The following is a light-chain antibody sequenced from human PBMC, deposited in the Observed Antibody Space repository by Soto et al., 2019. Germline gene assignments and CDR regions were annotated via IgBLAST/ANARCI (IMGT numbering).Light chain of an antibody. Sequence: EIVLMQSPGTLSLSPGERATLSCRASQSVSSSYLAWYQQKPGQAPRLLIYDASSRATGIPDRFSGSGSGTDFTLTISRLEPEDFAVYYCQQYGSSPLYTFGQGTKLEIK. V-gene: IGKV3-20*01. CDR1: QSVSSSY. J-gene: IGKJ2*01. CDR2: DAS. CDR3: QQYGSSPLYT.